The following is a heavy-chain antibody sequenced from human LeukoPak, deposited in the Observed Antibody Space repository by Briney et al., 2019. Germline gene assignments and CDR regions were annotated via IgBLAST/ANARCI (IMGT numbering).Heavy chain of an antibody. CDR2: IIPIFGTA. CDR1: GGTFSSYA. Sequence: GASVKVSCKASGGTFSSYAISWVRQATGQGLEWMGRIIPIFGTANYAQKFQGRVTITADKSTSTDYMDLSRLRSEDTAVYYCARVADYYDSSGPWGQGTLVTVSS. D-gene: IGHD3-22*01. CDR3: ARVADYYDSSGP. V-gene: IGHV1-69*06. J-gene: IGHJ5*02.